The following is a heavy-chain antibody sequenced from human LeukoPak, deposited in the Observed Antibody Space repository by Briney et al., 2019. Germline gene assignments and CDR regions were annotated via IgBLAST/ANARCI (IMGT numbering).Heavy chain of an antibody. CDR2: INHSGST. Sequence: SEPLSLTCAVYGGSFSGYYWSWIRQPPGKGLEWIGEINHSGSTNYNPSLKSRVTISVDTSKNQFSLKLSSVTAADTAVYYCARGWGYRAAGTFSRINWFDPWGQGTLVTVSS. V-gene: IGHV4-34*01. CDR3: ARGWGYRAAGTFSRINWFDP. D-gene: IGHD6-13*01. J-gene: IGHJ5*02. CDR1: GGSFSGYY.